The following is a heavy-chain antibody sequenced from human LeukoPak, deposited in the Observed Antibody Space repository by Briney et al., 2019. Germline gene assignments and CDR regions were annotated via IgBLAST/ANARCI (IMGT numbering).Heavy chain of an antibody. V-gene: IGHV4-59*08. J-gene: IGHJ3*02. CDR1: GGSISSYY. D-gene: IGHD1-26*01. CDR2: IYYSGST. Sequence: SETLSLTCTVSGGSISSYYWSWIRQPPGKGLEWIGYIYYSGSTNYNPSLKSRVTISVDTSKNQFSLKLSSVTAADTAVYYCARHASWGATTQDAFDIWGQGTMVTVSS. CDR3: ARHASWGATTQDAFDI.